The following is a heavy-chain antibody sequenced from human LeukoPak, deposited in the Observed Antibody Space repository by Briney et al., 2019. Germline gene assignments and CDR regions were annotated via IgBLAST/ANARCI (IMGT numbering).Heavy chain of an antibody. J-gene: IGHJ4*02. CDR3: ARDRALYDRSGYYYTEDDY. Sequence: GGSLRLSCAASGFTFSNYRMSWVRQAPGKGLEWVANIKQDGSEKYYVDSVKGRFTISRDNAKNSLYLQMNSLRAEDTAVYYCARDRALYDRSGYYYTEDDYWGQGTLVTVSS. V-gene: IGHV3-7*01. CDR1: GFTFSNYR. D-gene: IGHD3-22*01. CDR2: IKQDGSEK.